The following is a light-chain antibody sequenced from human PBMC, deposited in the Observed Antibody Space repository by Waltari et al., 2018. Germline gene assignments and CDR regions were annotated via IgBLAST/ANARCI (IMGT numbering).Light chain of an antibody. CDR3: QQRSNWPPLT. CDR1: QSVSSY. V-gene: IGKV3-11*01. CDR2: DAS. J-gene: IGKJ4*01. Sequence: EIVLTQSPATLSLSPGERATLSSRASQSVSSYLAWYQQKPGQAPGLLIYDASNRAPVIPARFSGSGYGTDFTLTISSLEPEDFAVYYCQQRSNWPPLTFGGGTKVEIK.